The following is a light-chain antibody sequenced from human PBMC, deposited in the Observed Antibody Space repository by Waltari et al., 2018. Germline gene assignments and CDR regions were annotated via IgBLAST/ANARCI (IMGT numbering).Light chain of an antibody. Sequence: QSALTQPASVSGSPGQSITISCTGTSSDVGGYNYASWYQQHPGKAPKLMIYEVSIRPSEVSNRFSGSKAGNTASRTISGLQAEDEADYYCSSYTSSSTVFGTGTKVTVL. CDR1: SSDVGGYNY. CDR2: EVS. J-gene: IGLJ1*01. V-gene: IGLV2-14*01. CDR3: SSYTSSSTV.